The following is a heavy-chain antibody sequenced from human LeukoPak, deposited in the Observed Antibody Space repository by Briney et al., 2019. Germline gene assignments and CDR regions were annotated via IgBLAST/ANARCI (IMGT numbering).Heavy chain of an antibody. Sequence: PGGSLRLSCAASGFTFSSYAMHWVRQAPGKGLEWVAVISYDGSNKYYADSVKGRFTISRDNSKNTLYLQMNSLRAGDTAVYYCARDIVVVPAATGYYYYYYGMDVWGQGTTVTVSS. J-gene: IGHJ6*02. CDR2: ISYDGSNK. CDR1: GFTFSSYA. D-gene: IGHD2-2*01. CDR3: ARDIVVVPAATGYYYYYYGMDV. V-gene: IGHV3-30*04.